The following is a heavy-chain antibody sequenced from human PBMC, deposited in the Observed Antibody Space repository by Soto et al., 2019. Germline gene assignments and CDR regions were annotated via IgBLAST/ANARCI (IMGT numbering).Heavy chain of an antibody. Sequence: SQTLSLTCAISGDSVSSNSAAWNWIRQSPSRGLEWLGRTYYRSKWYNDYAVSVISRITINPDTSKNQFSLQLNSVTPEDTAVYYCAISIYYDSSGPNGPDDAFDIWGQGTMVTVSS. J-gene: IGHJ3*02. D-gene: IGHD3-22*01. V-gene: IGHV6-1*01. CDR2: TYYRSKWYN. CDR1: GDSVSSNSAA. CDR3: AISIYYDSSGPNGPDDAFDI.